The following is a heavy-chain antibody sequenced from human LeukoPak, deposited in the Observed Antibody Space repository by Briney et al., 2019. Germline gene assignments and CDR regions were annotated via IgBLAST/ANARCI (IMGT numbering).Heavy chain of an antibody. CDR2: IYYSGST. J-gene: IGHJ4*02. CDR3: ARRTYYYDSSGYSYYFDY. CDR1: GGSISSYY. V-gene: IGHV4-59*01. D-gene: IGHD3-22*01. Sequence: PSETLSLTCTVSGGSISSYYWSWIRQPPGKGLEWIGYIYYSGSTNYNPSLKSRVTISVDTSKNQFSLKLSSVTAADTAVYYCARRTYYYDSSGYSYYFDYWGQGTLVTVSS.